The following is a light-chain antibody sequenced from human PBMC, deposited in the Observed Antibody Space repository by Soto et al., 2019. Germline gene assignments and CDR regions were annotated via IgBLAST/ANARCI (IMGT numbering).Light chain of an antibody. CDR2: GAS. CDR3: QQASNPPYT. CDR1: QPIANW. V-gene: IGKV1-12*01. Sequence: DIQMTQSPSYLSVSVGERVTITCRASQPIANWLAWYQQRPGHAPELLIHGASTLHSGVPPRFSGTGYGTDFTLTITSLQPEDLATYFCQQASNPPYTFGQGTKLEI. J-gene: IGKJ2*01.